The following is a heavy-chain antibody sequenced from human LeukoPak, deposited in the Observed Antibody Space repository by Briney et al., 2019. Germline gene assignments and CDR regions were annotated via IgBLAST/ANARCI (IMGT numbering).Heavy chain of an antibody. CDR2: INGDGSST. D-gene: IGHD2-2*01. CDR1: GFIFSQFW. Sequence: PGGSLRLSCAGSGFIFSQFWMQWVRQVPGKGLVCVSRINGDGSSTNYADSVKARFTISRDNAKNTLYLQMKSLRAEDTAVYYCARDGLPAARDIWGQGTMVTVSS. J-gene: IGHJ3*02. CDR3: ARDGLPAARDI. V-gene: IGHV3-74*01.